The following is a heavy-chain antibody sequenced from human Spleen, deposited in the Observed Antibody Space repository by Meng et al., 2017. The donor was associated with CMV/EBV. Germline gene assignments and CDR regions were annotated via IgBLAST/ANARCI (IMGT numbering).Heavy chain of an antibody. D-gene: IGHD1-14*01. CDR2: ISDYNGNT. CDR3: ARGGMAWRSGIVIEPATAFDF. V-gene: IGHV1-18*01. Sequence: FGVSWVRQAPGQGLEFMGWISDYNGNTDYAQNFQGRVTLTTDSSTGTAYMELRGLRSDDTAVYYCARGGMAWRSGIVIEPATAFDFWGQGTLVTVSS. CDR1: FG. J-gene: IGHJ4*02.